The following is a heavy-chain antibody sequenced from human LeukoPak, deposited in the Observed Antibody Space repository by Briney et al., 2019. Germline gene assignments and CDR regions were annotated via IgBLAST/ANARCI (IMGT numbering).Heavy chain of an antibody. CDR1: GSTFTSYD. Sequence: ASVKVSCKASGSTFTSYDINWVRQATGQGLEWMGWMNPNSGNTSYAQKFQGRVTITRNTSISTAYMELSSLRSEDTAVYYCARGLHSSGGGAFDIWGQGTMVTVSS. CDR3: ARGLHSSGGGAFDI. J-gene: IGHJ3*02. CDR2: MNPNSGNT. V-gene: IGHV1-8*03. D-gene: IGHD6-19*01.